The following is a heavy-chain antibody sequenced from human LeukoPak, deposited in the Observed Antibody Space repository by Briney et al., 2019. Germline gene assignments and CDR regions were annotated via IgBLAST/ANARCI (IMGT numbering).Heavy chain of an antibody. D-gene: IGHD3-16*01. CDR2: IIPILGIA. Sequence: SVKVSCKASGYTFTSYGISWVRQAPGQGLEWMGRIIPILGIANYAQKFQGRVTITADKSTSTAYMELSSLRSEDTAVYYCARVLFLGADNAEYFQHWGQGTLVTVSS. CDR3: ARVLFLGADNAEYFQH. J-gene: IGHJ1*01. V-gene: IGHV1-69*04. CDR1: GYTFTSYG.